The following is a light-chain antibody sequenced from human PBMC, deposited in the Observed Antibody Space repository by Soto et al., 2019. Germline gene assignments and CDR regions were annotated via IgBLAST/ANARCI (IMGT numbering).Light chain of an antibody. CDR1: QSLLHRNGYTY. CDR2: LGS. Sequence: DIVMTQSPLSLPVTPGEPASISCRSSQSLLHRNGYTYLDWYLQKPGQSPQLLIYLGSNRASGVPDRFSGSGSGTDFTLKISRVEAEDVGVYYCMQALQSPLYTFGQGTKLKI. V-gene: IGKV2-28*01. J-gene: IGKJ2*01. CDR3: MQALQSPLYT.